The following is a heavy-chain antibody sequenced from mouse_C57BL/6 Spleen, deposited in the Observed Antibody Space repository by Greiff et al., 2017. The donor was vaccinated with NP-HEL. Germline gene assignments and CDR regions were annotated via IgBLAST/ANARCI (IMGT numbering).Heavy chain of an antibody. J-gene: IGHJ3*01. V-gene: IGHV5-4*01. D-gene: IGHD2-5*01. CDR2: ISDGGSYT. CDR3: ARDSNYGGWFAY. Sequence: EVKVVESGGGLVKPGGSLKLSCAASGFTFSSYAMSWVRQTPEKRLEWVATISDGGSYTYYPDNVKGRFTISRDNAKNNLYLQMSHLKSEDTAMYYRARDSNYGGWFAYWGQGTLVTVSA. CDR1: GFTFSSYA.